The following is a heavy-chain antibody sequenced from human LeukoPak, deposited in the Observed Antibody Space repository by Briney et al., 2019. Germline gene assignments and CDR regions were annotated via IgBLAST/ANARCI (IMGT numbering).Heavy chain of an antibody. Sequence: PGGSLRLSCAASGLTFNTYWMHWVRQAPGKGLVWVSRINTDGRITNYADSVKGRFTISRDNAKNTLFLQMNSLRAEDTAVYYCAKDAVSIVVASFDPWGQGTLVTVSS. J-gene: IGHJ5*02. CDR2: INTDGRIT. CDR3: AKDAVSIVVASFDP. CDR1: GLTFNTYW. D-gene: IGHD2-2*01. V-gene: IGHV3-74*01.